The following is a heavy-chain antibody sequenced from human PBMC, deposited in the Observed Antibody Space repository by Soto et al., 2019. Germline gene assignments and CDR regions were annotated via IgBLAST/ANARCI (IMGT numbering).Heavy chain of an antibody. Sequence: QVQLVQSGAEVKRPGSSLEVSCKASGGSFSSYTVSWLRQIPGQGLEWMGGIIPDFGTTNYAQTFQGRVSLTAGESPNTVFMELTTLTAEDTAVYYCARSQSTTPVAVAGPDYYFGLWGRGTLVTVSS. CDR2: IIPDFGTT. CDR3: ARSQSTTPVAVAGPDYYFGL. CDR1: GGSFSSYT. D-gene: IGHD6-19*01. V-gene: IGHV1-69*01. J-gene: IGHJ4*02.